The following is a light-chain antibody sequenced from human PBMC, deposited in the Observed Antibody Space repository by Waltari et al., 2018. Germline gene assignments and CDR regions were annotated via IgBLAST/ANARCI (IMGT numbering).Light chain of an antibody. J-gene: IGLJ3*02. CDR2: DVN. CDR3: CSYAGSAISV. V-gene: IGLV2-23*02. CDR1: SSDVGSYNL. Sequence: QSALTQTATVSGSPGQSITISCTGTSSDVGSYNLVSWYQQHPGKAPTLIIYDVNKRPSGVFNRFACSKSGNTASLTISGLQAADEADYYCCSYAGSAISVFGGGTRLTVL.